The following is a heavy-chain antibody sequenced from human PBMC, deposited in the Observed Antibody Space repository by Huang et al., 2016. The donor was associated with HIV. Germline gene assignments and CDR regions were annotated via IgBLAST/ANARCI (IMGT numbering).Heavy chain of an antibody. Sequence: QVQLVQSGAAVKKPGSSVKVSCKASGGTFSSYAISWVRQAPGQGLEWTGGIIPIFGTANYAQKFQGRVTITADESTSTAYMELSSLRSEDTAVYYCARARGYYDSSVSYYFDYWGQGTLVTVSS. CDR3: ARARGYYDSSVSYYFDY. J-gene: IGHJ4*02. D-gene: IGHD3-22*01. CDR1: GGTFSSYA. V-gene: IGHV1-69*13. CDR2: IIPIFGTA.